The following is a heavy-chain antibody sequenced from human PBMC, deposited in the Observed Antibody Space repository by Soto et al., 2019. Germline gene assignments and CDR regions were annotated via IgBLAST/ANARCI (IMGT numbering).Heavy chain of an antibody. CDR2: INTAGSTK. D-gene: IGHD2-2*01. CDR3: ARAECSNPNCLTAYYSYGLDV. CDR1: GFSFSNFA. Sequence: LILSCAASGFSFSNFAIHWVRHAPVKLLDGVSYINTAGSTKYYAESVEGRFTISRDNARNSLFLQMNSLRAEDTAVYYCARAECSNPNCLTAYYSYGLDVWGQGTTVTVSS. J-gene: IGHJ6*02. V-gene: IGHV3-48*03.